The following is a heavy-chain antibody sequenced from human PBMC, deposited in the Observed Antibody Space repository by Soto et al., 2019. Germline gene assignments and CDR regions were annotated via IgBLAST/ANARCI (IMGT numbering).Heavy chain of an antibody. CDR2: IGRSGTTT. Sequence: EVQLVESWGGLVLPGGSLRLSCSASGLTFSNYEMNWVRQAPGKGLEWVSYIGRSGTTTYYADSLKGRFTISRDNAKNSLYLQMNSLRAEDTAVYYCATRSGGGGAFDFWGQGTMVTVSS. D-gene: IGHD3-10*01. CDR3: ATRSGGGGAFDF. V-gene: IGHV3-48*03. CDR1: GLTFSNYE. J-gene: IGHJ3*01.